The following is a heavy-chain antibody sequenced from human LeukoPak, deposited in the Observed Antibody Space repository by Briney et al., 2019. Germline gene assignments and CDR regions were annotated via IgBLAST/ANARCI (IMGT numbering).Heavy chain of an antibody. V-gene: IGHV4-4*07. CDR3: ARDVGAQRSGWYSVAFDI. CDR2: IYSSGYT. CDR1: GGSISSYY. Sequence: PSETLSLTCTVSGGSISSYYWSWIRQPAGKGLEWIGRIYSSGYTNYNPSLTSRVTMSVDTSKNGFSLKLSSVTAADTAVYYCARDVGAQRSGWYSVAFDIWGQGTMVSVSS. J-gene: IGHJ3*02. D-gene: IGHD6-19*01.